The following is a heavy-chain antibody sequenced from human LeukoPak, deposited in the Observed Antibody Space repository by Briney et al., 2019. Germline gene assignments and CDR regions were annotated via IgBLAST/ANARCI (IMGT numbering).Heavy chain of an antibody. CDR2: IIPILGIA. Sequence: GASVKVSCKASGGTFSSYAIRWVRQAPGQGLEWMGRIIPILGIANYAQKFQGRVTITADKSTSTAYMELSSLRSEDTAVYYCARGSSSGYYNNFDYWGQGTLVTVSS. D-gene: IGHD3-22*01. CDR1: GGTFSSYA. CDR3: ARGSSSGYYNNFDY. J-gene: IGHJ4*02. V-gene: IGHV1-69*04.